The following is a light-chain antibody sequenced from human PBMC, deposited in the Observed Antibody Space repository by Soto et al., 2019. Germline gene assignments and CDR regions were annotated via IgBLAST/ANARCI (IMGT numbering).Light chain of an antibody. J-gene: IGKJ4*01. CDR3: QHRYTWPPT. CDR2: DAS. V-gene: IGKV3-11*01. Sequence: EIVLTQVPATLSLSPGERATLSCRASQSVISYLAWYQQKPGQAPRLLIYDASKRATGIPGRFSASGSATDFTLTISSLQPEDFAVYYCQHRYTWPPTFGGGTKVEIK. CDR1: QSVISY.